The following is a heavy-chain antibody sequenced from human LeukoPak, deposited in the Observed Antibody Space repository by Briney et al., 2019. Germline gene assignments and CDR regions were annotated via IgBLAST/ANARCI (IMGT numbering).Heavy chain of an antibody. CDR3: ARVMVVAATPNYYFDY. J-gene: IGHJ4*02. D-gene: IGHD2-15*01. CDR1: GFTFSDYY. V-gene: IGHV3-11*05. CDR2: ISSSSSYT. Sequence: GGSLRLSCAASGFTFSDYYMSWIRQAPGKGLECFSYISSSSSYTNYADSVKGRFTISRDNAKNSLYLQMNSPRAEDTAVYYCARVMVVAATPNYYFDYWGQGTLVTVSS.